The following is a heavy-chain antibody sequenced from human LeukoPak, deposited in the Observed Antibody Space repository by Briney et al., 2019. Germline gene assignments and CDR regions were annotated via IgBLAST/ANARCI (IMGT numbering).Heavy chain of an antibody. CDR3: ARLHYFSSGSAGPYFDY. J-gene: IGHJ4*02. Sequence: GESLKISCKGSGYSFSSYWIGWVRQMPGKGLEWIAIIYPGDSDTRYSPFCQGQVTVSIDQSLRTAYLQWSSLKASDIAMYYCARLHYFSSGSAGPYFDYWGQGTLVTVSS. CDR1: GYSFSSYW. CDR2: IYPGDSDT. V-gene: IGHV5-51*01. D-gene: IGHD3-3*01.